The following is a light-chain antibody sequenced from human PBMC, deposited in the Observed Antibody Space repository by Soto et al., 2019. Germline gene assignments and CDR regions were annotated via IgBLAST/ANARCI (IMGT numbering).Light chain of an antibody. CDR3: QRYRDWPWT. J-gene: IGKJ1*01. CDR1: QSVITD. Sequence: EIVRTKSQATLSVSPGERATLSCRASQSVITDLAWYQQKPGQAPRLLIYDASTRATGIPARFSGSGSGTEFTLTISSLQSDDSALYFCQRYRDWPWTFGQGTKVDIK. V-gene: IGKV3-15*01. CDR2: DAS.